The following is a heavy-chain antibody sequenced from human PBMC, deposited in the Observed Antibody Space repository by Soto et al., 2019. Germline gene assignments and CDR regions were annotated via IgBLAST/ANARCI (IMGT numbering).Heavy chain of an antibody. CDR1: GGSFSGYY. D-gene: IGHD1-26*01. Sequence: SETLSLTCAVYGGSFSGYYWSWIRQPPGKGLEWIGEINHSGSTNYNPSLKSRVTISVDTSKNQFSLKLSSVTAADTAVYYCARVGRNPVYNYWGQGTLVTVSS. CDR3: ARVGRNPVYNY. CDR2: INHSGST. J-gene: IGHJ4*02. V-gene: IGHV4-34*01.